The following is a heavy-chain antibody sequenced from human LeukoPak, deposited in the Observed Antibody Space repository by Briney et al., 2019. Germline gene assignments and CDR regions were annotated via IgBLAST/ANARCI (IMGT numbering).Heavy chain of an antibody. CDR1: GGSISSGSYC. CDR3: ARDWVYSNYYDSSGYDI. CDR2: IYTSGST. Sequence: PSQTLSLTCTVSGGSISSGSYCWSWIRQPAGKGLEWIGHIYTSGSTNYNPSLKSRVTISVDTSKNQFSLKLSSVTAADTAVYYCARDWVYSNYYDSSGYDIWGQGTLVTVSS. V-gene: IGHV4-61*09. D-gene: IGHD3-22*01. J-gene: IGHJ4*02.